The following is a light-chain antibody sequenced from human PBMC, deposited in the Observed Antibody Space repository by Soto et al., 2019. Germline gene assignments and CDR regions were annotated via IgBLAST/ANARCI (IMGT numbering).Light chain of an antibody. CDR3: QQYDSVPIT. CDR2: WAS. CDR1: QSVLYTSNNKNY. Sequence: DIVMTQSPDSLAVSLGERATINCKSSQSVLYTSNNKNYISWYQQKSGQPPKLLIYWASTRESWVPDRFSGGGSGTDFTLTISSVQAEDVAVYYCQQYDSVPITFGQGTRLEIK. V-gene: IGKV4-1*01. J-gene: IGKJ5*01.